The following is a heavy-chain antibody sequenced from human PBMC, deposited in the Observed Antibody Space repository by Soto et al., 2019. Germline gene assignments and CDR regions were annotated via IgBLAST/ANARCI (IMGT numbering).Heavy chain of an antibody. D-gene: IGHD5-18*01. Sequence: QVQLQQSGPGLVKPSQTLSLTCAISGDSISTNNVAWNWIRQSPSGGLEWLGRTGYTSQWYNDYXVXVXXRITINPDTSKNQFSLQLNSVTLDDTAVYYCARGKYSAFDYWGQGTLVTVSS. CDR1: GDSISTNNVA. CDR3: ARGKYSAFDY. CDR2: TGYTSQWYN. V-gene: IGHV6-1*01. J-gene: IGHJ4*02.